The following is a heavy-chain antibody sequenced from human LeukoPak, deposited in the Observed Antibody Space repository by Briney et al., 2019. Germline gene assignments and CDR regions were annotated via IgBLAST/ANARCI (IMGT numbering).Heavy chain of an antibody. D-gene: IGHD2-2*01. Sequence: ASVKVSCKASGYTFTSYGIGWVRQAPGQGLEWMGWISAYNGNTNYAQKLQGRVTMTTDTSTSTAYMELRSLRSDDTAVYYCASLCWGVPAANHDEGCYWFDPWGQGTLVTVSS. CDR1: GYTFTSYG. V-gene: IGHV1-18*01. CDR2: ISAYNGNT. J-gene: IGHJ5*02. CDR3: ASLCWGVPAANHDEGCYWFDP.